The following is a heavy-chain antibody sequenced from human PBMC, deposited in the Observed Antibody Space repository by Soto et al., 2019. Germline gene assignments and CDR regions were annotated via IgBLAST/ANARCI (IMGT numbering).Heavy chain of an antibody. D-gene: IGHD3-10*01. CDR1: GYTFTSYD. CDR3: ATSYYGSGSARGY. Sequence: QVQLVQSGAEVKKPGASVKVSCKASGYTFTSYDINWVRQATGQVLEWMGWMNPNSGNTGYAQKFQGRVTMTRNTSISTAYMELSSLRSEVTAVYYCATSYYGSGSARGYWGQGTLVTVSS. CDR2: MNPNSGNT. V-gene: IGHV1-8*01. J-gene: IGHJ4*02.